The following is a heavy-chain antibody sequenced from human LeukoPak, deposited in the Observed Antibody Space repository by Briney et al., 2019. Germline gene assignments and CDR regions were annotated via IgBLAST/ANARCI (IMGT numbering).Heavy chain of an antibody. Sequence: AASVKVSCKASGGTFSSYAISWVRQAPGQGLEWMGGIIPIFGTANYAQKFQGRVTITADESTSTAYMGLSSLRSEDTAVYYCARGPGGVLEWLFYAFDIWGQGTMVTVSS. CDR1: GGTFSSYA. J-gene: IGHJ3*02. CDR2: IIPIFGTA. V-gene: IGHV1-69*01. CDR3: ARGPGGVLEWLFYAFDI. D-gene: IGHD3-3*01.